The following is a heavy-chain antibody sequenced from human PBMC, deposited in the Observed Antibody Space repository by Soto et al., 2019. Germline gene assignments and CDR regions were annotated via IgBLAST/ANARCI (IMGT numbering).Heavy chain of an antibody. V-gene: IGHV4-39*01. CDR2: IYYSGST. J-gene: IGHJ6*02. CDR1: GGSISSSSYY. Sequence: QLQLQESGPGLVKPSETLSLTCTVSGGSISSSSYYWGWIRQPPGKGLEWIGSIYYSGSTYYNPSLKSRVTISVDTSKNQFSLKLSSVTAADTAVYYCASPMGRITMVRGVQQPPHYYYGMDVWGQGTTVTVSS. D-gene: IGHD3-10*01. CDR3: ASPMGRITMVRGVQQPPHYYYGMDV.